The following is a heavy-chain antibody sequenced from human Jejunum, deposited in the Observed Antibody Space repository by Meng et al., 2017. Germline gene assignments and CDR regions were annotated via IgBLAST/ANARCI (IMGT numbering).Heavy chain of an antibody. CDR2: FTRGGTT. CDR1: GGSISGYF. D-gene: IGHD1-26*01. Sequence: QVQLQQWGAGLLKPSETLSLTCAVYGGSISGYFWSWIRQAPGEGLEWVGEFTRGGTTNYNPSLKRRVTISADTSKNQFSLTLSSVSAADTAVYYCARHEVDFDNWGQGTLVTVSS. CDR3: ARHEVDFDN. V-gene: IGHV4-34*02. J-gene: IGHJ4*02.